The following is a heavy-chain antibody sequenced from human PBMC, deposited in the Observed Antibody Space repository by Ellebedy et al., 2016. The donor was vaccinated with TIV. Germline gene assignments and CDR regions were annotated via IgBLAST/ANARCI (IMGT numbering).Heavy chain of an antibody. CDR3: ATDLRYCTNGVCFKRYDAFDI. J-gene: IGHJ3*02. Sequence: ASVKVSCKVSGYTPTELSMHWVRQAPGKGLEWMGRFDPEDGETIYTQKFQGRVTMTEDTSTDAAYMALSSLRSEDTAVYYCATDLRYCTNGVCFKRYDAFDIWGQGTMVTVSS. D-gene: IGHD2-8*01. CDR1: GYTPTELS. CDR2: FDPEDGET. V-gene: IGHV1-24*01.